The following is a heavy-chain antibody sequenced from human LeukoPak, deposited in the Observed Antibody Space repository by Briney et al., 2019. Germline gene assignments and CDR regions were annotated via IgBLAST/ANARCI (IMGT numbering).Heavy chain of an antibody. CDR2: IYYSGST. CDR1: GGSISSYY. J-gene: IGHJ4*02. V-gene: IGHV4-59*08. D-gene: IGHD3-10*01. Sequence: PSETLSLTCTVSGGSISSYYWSWIRQPPGKGLEWIGYIYYSGSTNYNPSLKSRVTISVDTSKNQFSLKLSSVTAADTAVYYCATIQVVRGLPPFLYFDFWGQGTLVTVSS. CDR3: ATIQVVRGLPPFLYFDF.